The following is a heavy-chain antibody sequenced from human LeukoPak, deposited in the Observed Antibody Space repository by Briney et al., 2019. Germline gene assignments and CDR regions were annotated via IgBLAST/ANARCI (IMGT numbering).Heavy chain of an antibody. Sequence: GGSLRLSCAASGFTFSSSAMSWVRQAPRKGLEWVSSITDSGDGTYYADSVKGRFTISRDDSKNTLYLQMNSLRVEDTAVYYCAKDSPVATRWGQGTLVTVSS. CDR2: ITDSGDGT. D-gene: IGHD1-26*01. J-gene: IGHJ4*02. CDR1: GFTFSSSA. CDR3: AKDSPVATR. V-gene: IGHV3-23*01.